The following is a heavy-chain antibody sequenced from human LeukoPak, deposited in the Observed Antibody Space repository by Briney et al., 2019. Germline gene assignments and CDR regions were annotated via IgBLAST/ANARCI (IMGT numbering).Heavy chain of an antibody. D-gene: IGHD3-16*02. CDR1: GFTFSSYS. CDR2: ISSSSSYI. V-gene: IGHV3-21*01. Sequence: GGSLRLSCAASGFTFSSYSMNWVRQAPGKGLEWVSSISSSSSYIYYTDSVKGRFTISRDNAKNSLYLQMNSLRAEDTAVYYCASLSASFAFDIWGQGTMVTVSS. J-gene: IGHJ3*02. CDR3: ASLSASFAFDI.